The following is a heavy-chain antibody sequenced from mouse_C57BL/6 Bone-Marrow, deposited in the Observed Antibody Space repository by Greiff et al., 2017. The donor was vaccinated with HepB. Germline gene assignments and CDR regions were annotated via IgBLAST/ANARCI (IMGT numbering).Heavy chain of an antibody. CDR1: GYTFTSYG. J-gene: IGHJ4*01. V-gene: IGHV1-81*01. D-gene: IGHD1-1*01. Sequence: VQLQQSGAELARPGASVKLSCKASGYTFTSYGISWVKQRTGQGLEWIGEIYPRSGTTYYNVKFKGKATLTAYKSSSTAYMELRSLTSEDSAVYFCARYPHYYGSSYLYYAMDYWGQGTSVTVSS. CDR2: IYPRSGTT. CDR3: ARYPHYYGSSYLYYAMDY.